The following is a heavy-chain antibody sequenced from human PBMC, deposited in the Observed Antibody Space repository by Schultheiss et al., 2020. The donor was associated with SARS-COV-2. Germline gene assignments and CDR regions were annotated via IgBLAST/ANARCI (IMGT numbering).Heavy chain of an antibody. CDR1: GFTFSSYW. D-gene: IGHD6-13*01. V-gene: IGHV3-7*01. Sequence: GGSLRLSCAASGFTFSSYWMSWVRQAPGKGLEWVANIKQDGSEKYYVDSVKGRFTISRDNAKNSLYLQMNSLRAEDTAVYYCAREPSTMQGIAAAGTGYYFDYWGQGTLVTVAS. CDR3: AREPSTMQGIAAAGTGYYFDY. CDR2: IKQDGSEK. J-gene: IGHJ4*02.